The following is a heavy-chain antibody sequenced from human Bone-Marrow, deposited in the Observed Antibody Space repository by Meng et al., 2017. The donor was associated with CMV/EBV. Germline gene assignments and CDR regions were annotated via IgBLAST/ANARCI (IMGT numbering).Heavy chain of an antibody. J-gene: IGHJ5*02. D-gene: IGHD1-1*01. CDR1: GGTFSSYT. V-gene: IGHV1-46*01. CDR3: ASARLAGNYNWFDP. Sequence: ASVKVSCKASGGTFSSYTISWVRQAPGQGLEWMGIINPSGGSTSYAQKFQGRVTMTRDTSTSTVYMELSSLRSEDTAVYYCASARLAGNYNWFDPWGQGTLVTVSS. CDR2: INPSGGST.